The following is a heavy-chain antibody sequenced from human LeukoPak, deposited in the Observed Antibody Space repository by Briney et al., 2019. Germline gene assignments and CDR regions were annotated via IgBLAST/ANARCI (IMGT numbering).Heavy chain of an antibody. Sequence: SETLSRTCTGSGGSISSYYWNWIRQPPGKGLEWIGYIYYSGSTNYNPSLKSRVTISVDTSKNQFSLKLSSVTAADTAVYYCARGADSSGYYSIFYFDYWGQGTLVTVSS. CDR1: GGSISSYY. CDR3: ARGADSSGYYSIFYFDY. J-gene: IGHJ4*02. V-gene: IGHV4-59*01. CDR2: IYYSGST. D-gene: IGHD3-22*01.